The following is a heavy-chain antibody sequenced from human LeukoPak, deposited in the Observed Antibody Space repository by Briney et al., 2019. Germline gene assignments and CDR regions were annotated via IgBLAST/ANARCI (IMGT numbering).Heavy chain of an antibody. CDR2: IRSEANTYAT. CDR3: TTYGSGRKFDY. V-gene: IGHV3-73*01. J-gene: IGHJ4*02. Sequence: PGGSLRLSCAASGFTFSGSAMHWVRQTTGKGLEWVGHIRSEANTYATVYAAAVKGRFTISRDDSTNTLYLQMNSLKSEDTAVYYCTTYGSGRKFDYWGQGILVTVSS. D-gene: IGHD3-10*01. CDR1: GFTFSGSA.